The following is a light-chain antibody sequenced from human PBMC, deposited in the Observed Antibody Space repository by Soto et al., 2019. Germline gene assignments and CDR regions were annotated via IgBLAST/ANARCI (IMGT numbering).Light chain of an antibody. CDR3: QEYNKWPFWT. CDR2: GAS. CDR1: QSVSSN. V-gene: IGKV3-15*01. Sequence: EMVMTQSPATLSVSPGERATLSCRASQSVSSNLAWYQQKPGQAPRLLIYGASTRATGIPVRFSGSGSGTEFTLTISSLQSEDFAVYYCQEYNKWPFWTFGQGTKVEIK. J-gene: IGKJ1*01.